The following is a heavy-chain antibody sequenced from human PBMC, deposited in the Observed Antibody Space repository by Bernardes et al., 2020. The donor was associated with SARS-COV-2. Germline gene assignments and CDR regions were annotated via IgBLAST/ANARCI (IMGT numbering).Heavy chain of an antibody. J-gene: IGHJ3*02. V-gene: IGHV5-51*01. CDR3: ARWVPAYYDFWSGSGLDAFDI. CDR1: GYSFTSYW. D-gene: IGHD3-3*01. CDR2: IYPGDSDT. Sequence: GESLKISCKGSGYSFTSYWIGWVRQMPGKGLEWMGIIYPGDSDTRYSPSFQGQVTISADKSISTAYLRWSSLKASDTAMYYCARWVPAYYDFWSGSGLDAFDIWGQGTMVTVSS.